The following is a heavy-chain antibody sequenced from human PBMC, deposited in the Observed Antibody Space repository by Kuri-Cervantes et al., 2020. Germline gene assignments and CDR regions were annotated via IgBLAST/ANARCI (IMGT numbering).Heavy chain of an antibody. Sequence: ASVKVSCKASGYTFTGYYMHWVRQAPGQGFEWMGWINPNSGGTNYAQKFQGWVTMTRDTSISTAYMELSRLRSDDTAVYYCARDLRTSYNWNDVYYYYYGMDVWGQRTTVTVSS. D-gene: IGHD1-20*01. CDR2: INPNSGGT. CDR1: GYTFTGYY. V-gene: IGHV1-2*04. J-gene: IGHJ6*02. CDR3: ARDLRTSYNWNDVYYYYYGMDV.